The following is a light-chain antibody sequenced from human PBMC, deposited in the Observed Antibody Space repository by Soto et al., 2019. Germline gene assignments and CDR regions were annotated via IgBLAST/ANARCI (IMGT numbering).Light chain of an antibody. CDR3: HQYNNWPPWT. J-gene: IGKJ1*01. CDR2: GAS. CDR1: QSVSSN. Sequence: EIVMTQSPATLSVSPGERATLSCRVSQSVSSNLAWYQQKPGQAPRLLIYGASTRATGIPARFSGSGSGTEFTLTISSLQSEDFAVYYCHQYNNWPPWTFGQGTKVYIK. V-gene: IGKV3-15*01.